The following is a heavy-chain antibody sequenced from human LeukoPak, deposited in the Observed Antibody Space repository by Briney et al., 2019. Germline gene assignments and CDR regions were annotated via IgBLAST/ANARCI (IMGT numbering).Heavy chain of an antibody. J-gene: IGHJ4*01. CDR1: GYSFTSYW. Sequence: GESLKISCKGSGYSFTSYWIGWVRQMPGKGLEWMGIIYPGDSYSRYSPSFQGQVTISVDKSMNTAYLQWTTPRSSDTAMYSCAGSRFCSGGSCHSAVEYSGHRTLVT. CDR3: AGSRFCSGGSCHSAVEY. D-gene: IGHD2-15*01. V-gene: IGHV5-51*01. CDR2: IYPGDSYS.